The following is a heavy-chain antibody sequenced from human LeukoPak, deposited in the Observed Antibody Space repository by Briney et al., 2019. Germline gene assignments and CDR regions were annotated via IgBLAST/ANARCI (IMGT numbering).Heavy chain of an antibody. CDR2: IYHSGST. CDR1: GYSISCGYY. D-gene: IGHD1-26*01. Sequence: TSETLSLTCTVSGYSISCGYYWGWIRQPPGKGLEWIGSIYHSGSTNYNPSLKSRVTISVDKSKNQFSLKLSSVTAADTAVYYCARDKREPRYAFDIWGQGTMVTVSS. CDR3: ARDKREPRYAFDI. J-gene: IGHJ3*02. V-gene: IGHV4-38-2*02.